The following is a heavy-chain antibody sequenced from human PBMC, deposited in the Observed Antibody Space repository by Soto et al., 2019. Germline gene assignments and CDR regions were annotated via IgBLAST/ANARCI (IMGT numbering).Heavy chain of an antibody. V-gene: IGHV4-30-4*01. Sequence: SETLSLTCTVSGGSISSGDYSWSWVRQSPGKGLEWIGHIYNSGITYYNPSLKSRVVISIDTSRNQFSLRLNSLAAADRAVYFCARGVTVFGLVSRFWFDPWGQGTVVTVS. CDR1: GGSISSGDYS. J-gene: IGHJ5*02. CDR2: IYNSGIT. D-gene: IGHD3-3*01. CDR3: ARGVTVFGLVSRFWFDP.